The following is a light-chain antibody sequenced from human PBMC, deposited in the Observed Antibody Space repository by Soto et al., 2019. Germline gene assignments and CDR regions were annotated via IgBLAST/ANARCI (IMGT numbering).Light chain of an antibody. V-gene: IGKV3-20*01. J-gene: IGKJ1*01. Sequence: EFVLTHSPGTLSLSPWERATLSCRASQSVGNYLAWYQQKPGQAPRLLIYDASSRATGIPDRFSGSGSGTEFMLTISRLEPEDLAVYYCHQYASSTGKFGQGTKVDIK. CDR2: DAS. CDR1: QSVGNY. CDR3: HQYASSTGK.